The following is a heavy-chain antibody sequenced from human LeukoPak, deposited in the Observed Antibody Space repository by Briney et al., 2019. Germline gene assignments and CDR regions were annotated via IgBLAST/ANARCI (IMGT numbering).Heavy chain of an antibody. CDR3: ARSPTMGTTLNY. Sequence: GGSLRLSCAASGFTFTDYYMSWIRQAPGKGLEWIPYISSSGSRIFYADSVKDRFTISRDNAKNSLYLQMNSLRAEDTALYYCARSPTMGTTLNYGGQGTLVTVSS. V-gene: IGHV3-11*04. CDR2: ISSSGSRI. CDR1: GFTFTDYY. D-gene: IGHD4-17*01. J-gene: IGHJ4*02.